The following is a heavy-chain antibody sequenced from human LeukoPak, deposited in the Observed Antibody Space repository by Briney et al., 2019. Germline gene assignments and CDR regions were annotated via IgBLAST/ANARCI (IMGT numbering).Heavy chain of an antibody. J-gene: IGHJ4*02. Sequence: GGSLRLSCAASGFTFSSYAMSWVRQAPGKGLEWVSAISGSGGSTHYADSVKGRFTISRDNSKNTLYLQMNSLRAEDTAVYYCAKQVRYSSAWDFDYWGQGTLVTVSS. D-gene: IGHD6-19*01. CDR3: AKQVRYSSAWDFDY. CDR2: ISGSGGST. V-gene: IGHV3-23*01. CDR1: GFTFSSYA.